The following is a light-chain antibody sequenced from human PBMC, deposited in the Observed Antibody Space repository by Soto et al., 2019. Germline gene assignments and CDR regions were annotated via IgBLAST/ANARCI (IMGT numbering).Light chain of an antibody. Sequence: QSALTQPASVSGSPGQSITISCTGTSSDIGGYNSVSWYQQHPRKAPKLMIYEVTNRPSGISNRFSGSKSGNTASLTISGLHAEDEADYFCKSYAGSNTYVFGSGTKVTVL. CDR2: EVT. J-gene: IGLJ1*01. CDR1: SSDIGGYNS. CDR3: KSYAGSNTYV. V-gene: IGLV2-14*01.